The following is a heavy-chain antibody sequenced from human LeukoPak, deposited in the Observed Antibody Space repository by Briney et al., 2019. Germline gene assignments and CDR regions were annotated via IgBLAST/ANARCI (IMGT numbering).Heavy chain of an antibody. CDR2: ISSSSSTI. CDR3: ARLSAYYYGSQFYYYMDV. J-gene: IGHJ6*03. CDR1: GFTFSSYS. V-gene: IGHV3-48*01. Sequence: PGGSLRLSCAASGFTFSSYSMNWVRQAPGKGLEWVSHISSSSSTIYYADSVKGRFTISRDNAKNSLYLQMNSLRAEDTALYYCARLSAYYYGSQFYYYMDVWGKGTTVTVS. D-gene: IGHD3-10*01.